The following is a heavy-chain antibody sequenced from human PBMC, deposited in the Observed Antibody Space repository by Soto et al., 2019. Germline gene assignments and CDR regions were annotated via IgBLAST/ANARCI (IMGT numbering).Heavy chain of an antibody. CDR3: ASGNWKQWLGPPDY. CDR2: IIPIFGTA. D-gene: IGHD6-19*01. Sequence: SVKVSCKASGGTFSRYAISWVRQAPGQGLEWMGGIIPIFGTANYAQKFQGRVTITADESTSTAYMELSSLRSEDTAVYYCASGNWKQWLGPPDYWGQGTLVTAPQ. J-gene: IGHJ4*02. V-gene: IGHV1-69*13. CDR1: GGTFSRYA.